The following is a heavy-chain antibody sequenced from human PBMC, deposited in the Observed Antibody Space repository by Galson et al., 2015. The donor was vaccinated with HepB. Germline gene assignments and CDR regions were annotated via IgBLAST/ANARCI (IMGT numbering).Heavy chain of an antibody. V-gene: IGHV3-49*03. CDR1: GFTFGDYA. CDR3: TRDADGWFGEFPDY. Sequence: SLRLSCAASGFTFGDYAMSWFRQAPGKGLEWVGFIRSKAYGGTTEYAASVNGRFTISRDDSKSIAYLQMNSLKTEDTAVYYCTRDADGWFGEFPDYWGQGTLVTVSS. D-gene: IGHD3-10*01. J-gene: IGHJ4*02. CDR2: IRSKAYGGTT.